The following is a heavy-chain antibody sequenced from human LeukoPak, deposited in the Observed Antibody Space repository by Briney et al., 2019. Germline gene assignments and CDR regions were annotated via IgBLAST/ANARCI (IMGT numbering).Heavy chain of an antibody. Sequence: ASVKVSCKASGYIFTSYGIIWVRQAPGQGLQWMGWISAHNGNTNYAQKLQGRVTMTTDTSTSTVYMELRSLRYDDTAVYYCARAQTTLLLDYWGQGTLVTVSS. CDR2: ISAHNGNT. CDR3: ARAQTTLLLDY. D-gene: IGHD4-11*01. V-gene: IGHV1-18*01. J-gene: IGHJ4*02. CDR1: GYIFTSYG.